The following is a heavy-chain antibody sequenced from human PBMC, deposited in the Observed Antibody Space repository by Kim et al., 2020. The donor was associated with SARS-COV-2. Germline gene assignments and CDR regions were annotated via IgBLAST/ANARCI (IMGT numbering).Heavy chain of an antibody. CDR1: GGSFSGYY. D-gene: IGHD1-26*01. CDR3: ARGPQLRTLGY. J-gene: IGHJ4*02. Sequence: SETLSLTCAVYGGSFSGYYWSWIRQPPGKGLEWIGEINHSGSTNYNPSLKSRVTISVDTSKNQFSLKLSSVTAADTAVYYCARGPQLRTLGYWGQGTLVTVSS. CDR2: INHSGST. V-gene: IGHV4-34*01.